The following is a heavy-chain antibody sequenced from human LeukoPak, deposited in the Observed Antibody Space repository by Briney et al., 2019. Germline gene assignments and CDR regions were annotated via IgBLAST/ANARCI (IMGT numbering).Heavy chain of an antibody. D-gene: IGHD1-26*01. J-gene: IGHJ5*02. CDR2: IFHSGSS. Sequence: SETLSLTCTVSGYSISSGYYWGWIRQPPGKGLEWIGSIFHSGSSHYNPSLRSRVTMSVDTSTNQLSPKLSSVTAADTAIYYCARTLVGATKFTPWGQGTLVTVSS. CDR3: ARTLVGATKFTP. V-gene: IGHV4-38-2*02. CDR1: GYSISSGYY.